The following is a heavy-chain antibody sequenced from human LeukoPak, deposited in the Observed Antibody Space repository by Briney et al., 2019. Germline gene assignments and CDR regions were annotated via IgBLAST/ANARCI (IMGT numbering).Heavy chain of an antibody. D-gene: IGHD3-22*01. Sequence: PSETLSLTCAVYGGSFSGYYWSWIRQPPGKGLEWIGEINHSGSTNYNPSLKSRVTISVDTSKNQFSLKLSSVTAADAAVYYCARQSHYYDSSGYYYRSRRDYFDYWGQGTLVTVSS. CDR2: INHSGST. J-gene: IGHJ4*02. V-gene: IGHV4-34*01. CDR3: ARQSHYYDSSGYYYRSRRDYFDY. CDR1: GGSFSGYY.